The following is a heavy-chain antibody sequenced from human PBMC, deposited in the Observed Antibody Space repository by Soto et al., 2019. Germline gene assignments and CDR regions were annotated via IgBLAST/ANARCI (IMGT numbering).Heavy chain of an antibody. CDR3: ARVYCSGGGCYGIDY. CDR1: GYTFTSYF. J-gene: IGHJ4*02. D-gene: IGHD2-15*01. CDR2: INPSGGST. Sequence: GASVKVSCKASGYTFTSYFMHWVRQAPGQGLEWMGIINPSGGSTSYAQKFQGRVTMTRDTSTSTVYMELSSLRPEDTAVYYCARVYCSGGGCYGIDYWGQGTLVTVSS. V-gene: IGHV1-46*01.